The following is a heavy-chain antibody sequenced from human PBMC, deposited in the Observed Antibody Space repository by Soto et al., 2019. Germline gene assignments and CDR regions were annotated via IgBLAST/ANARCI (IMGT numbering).Heavy chain of an antibody. CDR3: ARVERGTATTVVDAFDI. J-gene: IGHJ3*02. V-gene: IGHV4-34*01. CDR1: GGSVSSGSYY. D-gene: IGHD1-1*01. Sequence: QVQLQQWGAGLLKPSETLSLTCAVYGGSVSSGSYYWSWIRQPPGNGLECIGEMSHSGGSHFNPSLKSRVTISVDTSKNLFSLKLSSVTAADTALYYCARVERGTATTVVDAFDIWGPGTMVSVSS. CDR2: MSHSGGS.